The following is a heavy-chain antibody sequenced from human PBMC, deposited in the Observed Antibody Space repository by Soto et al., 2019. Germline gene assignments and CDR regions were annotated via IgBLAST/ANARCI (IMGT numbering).Heavy chain of an antibody. Sequence: GGSLRLSCAASGFTFSSYAMSWVRQAPGKGLEWVSAISGSGGSTYYADSVKGRFTISRDNSKNTLYLQMNSLRAEDTAVYYCANIGSGSYYEMVLGTFDYWGQGTLVTVSS. CDR3: ANIGSGSYYEMVLGTFDY. J-gene: IGHJ4*02. CDR2: ISGSGGST. V-gene: IGHV3-23*01. D-gene: IGHD3-10*01. CDR1: GFTFSSYA.